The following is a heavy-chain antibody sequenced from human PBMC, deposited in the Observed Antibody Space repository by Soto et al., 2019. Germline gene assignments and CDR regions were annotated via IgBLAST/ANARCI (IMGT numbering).Heavy chain of an antibody. Sequence: GGSLILSCEASGFTFSGSDMHWVRQPTGKSLEWVSTIGTAGDTYYAVSVKGLFTISRDNHKNSLSLQINSLIAVDMAVYFCAKSKETGPHYFDSWGQGSEASVTS. J-gene: IGHJ4*02. CDR2: IGTAGDT. V-gene: IGHV3-13*01. CDR3: AKSKETGPHYFDS. CDR1: GFTFSGSD. D-gene: IGHD1-1*01.